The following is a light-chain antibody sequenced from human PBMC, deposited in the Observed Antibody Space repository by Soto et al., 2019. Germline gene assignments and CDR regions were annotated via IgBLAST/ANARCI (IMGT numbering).Light chain of an antibody. V-gene: IGKV1-5*01. CDR2: DAS. Sequence: DIQMTQSPSTLSASVGDRVTITCRASQSIGRFLAWYQHQPGKAPKLLIYDASTSESGVPSRFSGTGSGTEFTFSITSLQPEDLGTYYCQQCYMGWTFGQGTKVDIK. J-gene: IGKJ1*01. CDR1: QSIGRF. CDR3: QQCYMGWT.